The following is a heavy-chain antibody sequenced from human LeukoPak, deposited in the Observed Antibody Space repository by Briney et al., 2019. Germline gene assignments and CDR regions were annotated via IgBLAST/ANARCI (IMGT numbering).Heavy chain of an antibody. J-gene: IGHJ5*02. D-gene: IGHD6-13*01. Sequence: PSETLSLTCTVSGGSIWTSDYYWSWIRQPPGKGLEWIGYIYYSGSTNYNPSLKSRVTISVDTSKNQFSLKLSSVTAADTAVYYCARMAYSRAVARGWFDPWGQGTLVTVSS. CDR1: GGSIWTSDYY. V-gene: IGHV4-61*08. CDR2: IYYSGST. CDR3: ARMAYSRAVARGWFDP.